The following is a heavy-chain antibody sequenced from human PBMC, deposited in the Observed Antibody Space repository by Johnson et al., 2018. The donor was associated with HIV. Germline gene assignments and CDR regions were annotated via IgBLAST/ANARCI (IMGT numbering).Heavy chain of an antibody. CDR3: ARLGIAAARGAFDI. CDR1: GFTFSSYW. V-gene: IGHV3-7*01. CDR2: IKQDGSEK. J-gene: IGHJ3*02. D-gene: IGHD6-13*01. Sequence: VQLVESGGGVVRPGGSLRLSCAASGFTFSSYWMSWVRQAPGKGLEWVANIKQDGSEKYYVDSVKGRFTISRDNAKNSLYLQMNSLRAEDTAVYYCARLGIAAARGAFDIWGQGTMVTVSS.